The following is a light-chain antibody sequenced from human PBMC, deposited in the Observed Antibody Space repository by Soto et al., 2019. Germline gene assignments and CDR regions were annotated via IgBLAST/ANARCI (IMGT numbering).Light chain of an antibody. J-gene: IGLJ3*02. CDR2: EVS. V-gene: IGLV2-14*01. CDR3: SSYTSDSTRV. CDR1: SSDVGGYNY. Sequence: QSALTQPASVSGSPGQSITISCTGTSSDVGGYNYVSWYQHHPGKAPQLMVYEVSHRPSGVSNRFSGSKSGNTASLTISGLQAEDEADYYCSSYTSDSTRVFGGGTKVTVL.